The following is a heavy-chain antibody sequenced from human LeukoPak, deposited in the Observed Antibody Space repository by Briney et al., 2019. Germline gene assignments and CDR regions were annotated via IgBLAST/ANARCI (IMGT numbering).Heavy chain of an antibody. V-gene: IGHV3-23*01. J-gene: IGHJ4*02. CDR2: ISGSGGST. Sequence: AGGSLRLSCAASGFTFSSYAMSWVRQAPGKGPEWVSAISGSGGSTYYADSVKGRFTISRDNSKNTLYLQMNSLRAEDTAVYYCAKDLNTLLWFGELLEWGQGTLVTVSS. CDR1: GFTFSSYA. D-gene: IGHD3-10*01. CDR3: AKDLNTLLWFGELLE.